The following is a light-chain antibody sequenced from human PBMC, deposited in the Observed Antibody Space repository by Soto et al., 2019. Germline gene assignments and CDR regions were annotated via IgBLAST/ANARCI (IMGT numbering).Light chain of an antibody. CDR1: PSISSN. CDR3: LQYNDWPRT. CDR2: GAS. Sequence: EIMMTQSPATLSASPGDRATLSCRASPSISSNLAWYQQRRGQAPRLLIYGASTRATGIPARFGGSGSGTEFTLTINSRQSEDFAVYYCLQYNDWPRTFGRGTKVEI. V-gene: IGKV3-15*01. J-gene: IGKJ1*01.